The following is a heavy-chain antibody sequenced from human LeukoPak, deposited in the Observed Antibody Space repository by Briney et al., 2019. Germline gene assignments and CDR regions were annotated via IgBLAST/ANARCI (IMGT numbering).Heavy chain of an antibody. CDR1: GFTFNTYW. D-gene: IGHD5/OR15-5a*01. J-gene: IGHJ4*02. V-gene: IGHV3-74*01. Sequence: GGSLRPSCAASGFTFNTYWMHWVRQAPGKGLVWVSCIDSDGSTTTYADSVKGRFTISRDNAKNTVYLQMNSLRAEDTAVYYCARDRVYVPDYWGQGTLVTVSS. CDR3: ARDRVYVPDY. CDR2: IDSDGSTT.